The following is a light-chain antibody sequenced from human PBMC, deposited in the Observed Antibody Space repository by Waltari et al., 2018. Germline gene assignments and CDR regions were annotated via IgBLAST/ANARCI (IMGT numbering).Light chain of an antibody. CDR3: CSYAGSFTLV. Sequence: QSAPTQPAPVPGSPGQPSTIPGTGTRSDVGRYNLVSWYQEHPGKAPKLMIYEDSKRPSGVSNRFSGSKSGNTASLTISGLQAEDEADYYCCSYAGSFTLVFGGGTKLTVL. CDR1: RSDVGRYNL. J-gene: IGLJ2*01. V-gene: IGLV2-23*01. CDR2: EDS.